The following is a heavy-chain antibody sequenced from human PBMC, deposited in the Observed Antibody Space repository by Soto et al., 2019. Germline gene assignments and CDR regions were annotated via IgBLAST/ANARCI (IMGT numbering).Heavy chain of an antibody. CDR2: IYYSGTT. CDR1: GGSISSGGYY. J-gene: IGHJ6*02. D-gene: IGHD2-21*01. Sequence: QVQLQESGPGLVKPSQTLSLTCTVSGGSISSGGYYWYWIRQHPGKGLEWIGYIYYSGTTYYNPALKCRVTISVDTSMTAADTAVYYCAASCVACGGFNYYGMDVWGQGTTVTVSS. CDR3: FNYYGMDV. V-gene: IGHV4-31*03.